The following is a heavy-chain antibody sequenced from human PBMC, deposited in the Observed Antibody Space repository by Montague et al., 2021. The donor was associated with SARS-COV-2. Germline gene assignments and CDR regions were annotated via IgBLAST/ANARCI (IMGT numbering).Heavy chain of an antibody. J-gene: IGHJ3*02. V-gene: IGHV4-34*01. CDR1: GGSFSGYY. Sequence: SETRSLTRAVYGGSFSGYYWSWIRQPPGKGLEWIGEINHSGSTNYNPSLKSRVTISVDTSKNQFSLKLSSVTAADTAVYCCAIPMVRGFSRAFDIWGQGTMVTVSS. CDR3: AIPMVRGFSRAFDI. D-gene: IGHD3-10*01. CDR2: INHSGST.